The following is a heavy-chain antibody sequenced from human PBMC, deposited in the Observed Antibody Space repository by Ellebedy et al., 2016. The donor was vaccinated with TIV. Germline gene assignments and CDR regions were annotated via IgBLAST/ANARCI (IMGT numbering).Heavy chain of an antibody. Sequence: GESLKISCAASGFIFSGYWMHWVRQAPGKGLEWVSVISNGGDTTYADSVKGRFTISRDNSENTLYLQMNSLRAEDTAVYYCAKTASKGRGWRTPIDYWGQGTLVTVSS. D-gene: IGHD6-19*01. J-gene: IGHJ4*02. CDR2: ISNGGDT. CDR3: AKTASKGRGWRTPIDY. V-gene: IGHV3-53*01. CDR1: GFIFSGYW.